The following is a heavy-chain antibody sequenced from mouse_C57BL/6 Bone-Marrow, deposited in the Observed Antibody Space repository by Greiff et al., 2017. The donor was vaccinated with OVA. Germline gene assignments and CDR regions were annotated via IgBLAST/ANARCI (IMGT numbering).Heavy chain of an antibody. CDR1: GYTFTSYW. CDR2: IDPSDSYT. J-gene: IGHJ4*01. V-gene: IGHV1-59*01. CDR3: ARLNYGSSYGAMDY. D-gene: IGHD1-1*01. Sequence: VQLQQPGAELVRPGTSVKLSCKASGYTFTSYWMHWVKQRPGQGLEWIGVIDPSDSYTNYNQKFKGKATLTVDTSSSTAYMQLSSLTSEDSAVYYCARLNYGSSYGAMDYWGQGTSVTVSS.